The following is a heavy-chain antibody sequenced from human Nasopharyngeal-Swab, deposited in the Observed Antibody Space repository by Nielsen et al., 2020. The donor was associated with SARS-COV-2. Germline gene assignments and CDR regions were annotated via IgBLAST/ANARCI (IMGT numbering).Heavy chain of an antibody. CDR3: ARHLFPRGDYYGMDV. CDR2: IYPGDSDT. V-gene: IGHV5-51*01. J-gene: IGHJ6*02. Sequence: GESLKISCKGSGYSFTAYWIGWVRQMPGKGLGWMGIIYPGDSDTRYSPSFQGQVTISADKSISTAYLQWSSLKASDTAIYYCARHLFPRGDYYGMDVWGQGTTVTVSS. CDR1: GYSFTAYW. D-gene: IGHD2-15*01.